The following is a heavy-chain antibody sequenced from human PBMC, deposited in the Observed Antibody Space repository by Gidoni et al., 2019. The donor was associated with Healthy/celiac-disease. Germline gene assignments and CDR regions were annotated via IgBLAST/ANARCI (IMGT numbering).Heavy chain of an antibody. CDR2: ISYDGSNK. CDR1: GFPFSSSA. Sequence: QVPLVESGGGVVPPGRSLRLSCAASGFPFSSSAMHWVRQAPGKGLEWVAVISYDGSNKYYADSVKGRFTISRDNSKNTLYLQMNSLRAEDTAVYYCARPVAMATIKGDAFDIWGQGTMVTVSS. D-gene: IGHD5-12*01. V-gene: IGHV3-30-3*01. J-gene: IGHJ3*02. CDR3: ARPVAMATIKGDAFDI.